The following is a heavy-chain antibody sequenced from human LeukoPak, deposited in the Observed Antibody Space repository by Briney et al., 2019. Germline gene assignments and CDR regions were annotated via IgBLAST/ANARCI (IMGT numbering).Heavy chain of an antibody. D-gene: IGHD3-9*01. J-gene: IGHJ4*02. V-gene: IGHV4-59*01. Sequence: SETLSLTCTVSGGSISSYYWSWIRQPPGKGLEWIGYIYYSGSTNYNPSLKSRVTISVDTSKNQFSLKLSSATAADTAVYYCARVPDYDILTGYFDYWGQGTLVTVSS. CDR1: GGSISSYY. CDR3: ARVPDYDILTGYFDY. CDR2: IYYSGST.